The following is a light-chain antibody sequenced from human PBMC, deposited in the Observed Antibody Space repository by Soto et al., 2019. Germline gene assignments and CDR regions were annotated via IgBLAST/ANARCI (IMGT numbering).Light chain of an antibody. CDR1: QSVRSER. V-gene: IGKV3-20*01. CDR3: QEYAGPPPIT. J-gene: IGKJ5*01. Sequence: EIVLTQSPDTLSLSPGERATLSCRASQSVRSERLAWYQQKRGQAPRLVIFDASFRASGIPERFRGSGSATDFTLTITRLEPEDFAVYYCQEYAGPPPITFGRGTRLDIK. CDR2: DAS.